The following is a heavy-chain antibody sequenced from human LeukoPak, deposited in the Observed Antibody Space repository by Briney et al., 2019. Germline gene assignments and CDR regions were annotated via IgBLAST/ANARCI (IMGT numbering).Heavy chain of an antibody. D-gene: IGHD5-18*01. J-gene: IGHJ6*02. CDR3: ARDLGYSYGYGYYGMDV. CDR1: GGSISSYY. V-gene: IGHV4-59*01. CDR2: IYYSGST. Sequence: SETLSLTCTVSGGSISSYYWSWIRQPPGKGLEWIGYIYYSGSTNYNPSLKSRVTISVDTSKNQFSLKLSSVTAADTAVYYCARDLGYSYGYGYYGMDVWGQGTTVTVSS.